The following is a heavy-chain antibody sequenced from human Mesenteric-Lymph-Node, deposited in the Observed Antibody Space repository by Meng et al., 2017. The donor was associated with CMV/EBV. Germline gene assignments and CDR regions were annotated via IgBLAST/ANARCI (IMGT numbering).Heavy chain of an antibody. CDR3: AKDHGSGSYYKTVYYFDY. CDR1: GFIFSSYA. Sequence: GESLKISCAASGFIFSSYAMSWVRQTPGKGLEWVSAISGSGDSTYYADSLKGRFTISRDNSKNTLYLQMNSLRAEDTAVYYCAKDHGSGSYYKTVYYFDYWGQGTLVTVSS. V-gene: IGHV3-23*01. CDR2: ISGSGDST. J-gene: IGHJ4*02. D-gene: IGHD3-10*01.